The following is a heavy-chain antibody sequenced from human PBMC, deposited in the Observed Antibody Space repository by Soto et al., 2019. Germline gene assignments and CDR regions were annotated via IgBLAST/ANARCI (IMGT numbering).Heavy chain of an antibody. CDR2: MNPNSGNT. CDR3: ARGPYYYGSGSYYNGAWYYYYYYMDV. CDR1: GYTFTSYD. V-gene: IGHV1-8*01. J-gene: IGHJ6*03. D-gene: IGHD3-10*01. Sequence: ASVKVSCKASGYTFTSYDINWVRQATGQALEWMGWMNPNSGNTGYAQEFQGRVTMTRNTSISTAYMELSSLRSEDTAVYYCARGPYYYGSGSYYNGAWYYYYYYMDVWGKGTTVTVSS.